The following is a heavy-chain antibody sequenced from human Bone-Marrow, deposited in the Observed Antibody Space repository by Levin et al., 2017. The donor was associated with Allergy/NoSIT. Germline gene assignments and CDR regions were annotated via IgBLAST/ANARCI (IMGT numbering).Heavy chain of an antibody. D-gene: IGHD3-3*01. CDR1: GFTFDEYA. V-gene: IGHV3-9*01. Sequence: GGSLRLSCAASGFTFDEYAMHWVRQGPEKGLEWVSGISWNSDSMGYADSVKGRFIISRDNAKNSLLLQMNGLRVEDTALYYCVKGKTIIGVATMDYRSMDVWGQGTTVTVSS. CDR2: ISWNSDSM. CDR3: VKGKTIIGVATMDYRSMDV. J-gene: IGHJ6*02.